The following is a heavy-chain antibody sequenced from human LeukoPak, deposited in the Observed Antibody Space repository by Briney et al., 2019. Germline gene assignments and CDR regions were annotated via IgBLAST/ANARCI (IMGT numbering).Heavy chain of an antibody. V-gene: IGHV3-9*01. CDR2: INWNSGSI. D-gene: IGHD6-13*01. Sequence: PGGSLRLSCEASGFKFDEYVMHWVRQAPGKGLEWVSGINWNSGSIDYADSVKGRFTISRDNAENSLYLQMNSLRAEDTAVYYCAKAYSSSWSGKDNWFDPWGQGTLVTVSS. CDR3: AKAYSSSWSGKDNWFDP. J-gene: IGHJ5*02. CDR1: GFKFDEYV.